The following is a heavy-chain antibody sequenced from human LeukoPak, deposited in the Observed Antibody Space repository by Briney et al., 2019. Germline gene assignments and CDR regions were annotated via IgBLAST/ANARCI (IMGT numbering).Heavy chain of an antibody. Sequence: PGGSLRLSCAASGFTFSSYWMHWVRQAPGKGLGWVSRINSDGSSTSYADSVKGRFTISRDNAKSTLYLQMNSLRAEDTAVYYCARDYGDYNFDYWGQGTLVTVSS. CDR3: ARDYGDYNFDY. CDR1: GFTFSSYW. V-gene: IGHV3-74*01. J-gene: IGHJ4*02. D-gene: IGHD4-17*01. CDR2: INSDGSST.